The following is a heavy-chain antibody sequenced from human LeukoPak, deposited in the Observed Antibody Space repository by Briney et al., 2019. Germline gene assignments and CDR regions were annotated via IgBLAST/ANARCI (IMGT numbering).Heavy chain of an antibody. CDR2: ISYDGSNK. CDR1: GFTFSSYG. V-gene: IGHV3-30*18. Sequence: RGSLRLSCAASGFTFSSYGMHWVRQAPGKGLELVEVISYDGSNKYYAASVKGRFTISRDNSKNTLYLQMSSLRAEDTAVYYCAKDPRDDSSGYADYWGQGTLVTVSS. CDR3: AKDPRDDSSGYADY. D-gene: IGHD3-22*01. J-gene: IGHJ4*02.